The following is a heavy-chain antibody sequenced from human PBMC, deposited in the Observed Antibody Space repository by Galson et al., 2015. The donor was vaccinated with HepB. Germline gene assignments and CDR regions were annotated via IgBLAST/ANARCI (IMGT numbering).Heavy chain of an antibody. V-gene: IGHV5-10-1*01. CDR1: GYSFPSYW. J-gene: IGHJ6*02. CDR2: IDPSDSYT. CDR3: ARPNHRLADLNYYYYYGMDV. Sequence: QSGAEVTKPGESLRISCTGSGYSFPSYWISWVRQMPGKGLEWMGRIDPSDSYTNYSPSFQGHVTISADKSISTAYPQWSSLKASDTAMYYCARPNHRLADLNYYYYYGMDVWGQGTTVTVSS. D-gene: IGHD6-19*01.